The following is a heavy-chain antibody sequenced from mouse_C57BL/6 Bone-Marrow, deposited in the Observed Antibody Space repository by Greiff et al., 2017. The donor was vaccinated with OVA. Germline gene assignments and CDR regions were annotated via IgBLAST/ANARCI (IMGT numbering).Heavy chain of an antibody. CDR1: GYTFTSYW. D-gene: IGHD2-4*01. Sequence: QVQLQQPGAELVMPGASVKLSCKASGYTFTSYWMHWVKQRPGQGLEWIGEIDPSDSYTNYNQKFKGKSTLTVDQSSSTAYMQLISLTSEDSAVYYCARSYDYDGDWYFDVWGTGTTVTVSS. CDR2: IDPSDSYT. CDR3: ARSYDYDGDWYFDV. V-gene: IGHV1-69*01. J-gene: IGHJ1*03.